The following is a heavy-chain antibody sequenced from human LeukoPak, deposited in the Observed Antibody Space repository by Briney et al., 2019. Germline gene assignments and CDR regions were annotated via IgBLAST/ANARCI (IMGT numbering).Heavy chain of an antibody. CDR3: ARGRSTSCYSVCWFDP. D-gene: IGHD2-2*02. CDR2: ISAYNGNT. V-gene: IGHV1-18*01. Sequence: GASVKVSCKASGYTFTSYGISWVRQAPGQGLEWMGWISAYNGNTNYAQKLQGRVTMATDTSTSTAYMELRSLRSDDTAVYYCARGRSTSCYSVCWFDPWGQGTLVTVSS. J-gene: IGHJ5*02. CDR1: GYTFTSYG.